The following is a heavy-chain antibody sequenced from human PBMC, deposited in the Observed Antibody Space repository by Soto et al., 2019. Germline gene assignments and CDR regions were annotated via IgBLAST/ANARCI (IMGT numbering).Heavy chain of an antibody. V-gene: IGHV3-33*01. Sequence: PGGSLRLSCAASGFIFSSNGMHWVRQAPGKGLEWVAVIWYDGSNEYYADSVKGRFTISRDNSKNTLYLQMNSLRAEDTAVYYCARGSGYSYGTLGYWGQGTLVTVSS. J-gene: IGHJ4*02. CDR2: IWYDGSNE. CDR3: ARGSGYSYGTLGY. D-gene: IGHD5-18*01. CDR1: GFIFSSNG.